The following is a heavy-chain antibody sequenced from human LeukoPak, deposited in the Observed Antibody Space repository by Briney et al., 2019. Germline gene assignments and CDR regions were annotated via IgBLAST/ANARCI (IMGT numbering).Heavy chain of an antibody. CDR3: ARDREGYYDILTGYYGVGAFDI. V-gene: IGHV1-18*01. Sequence: ASVKVSCKASGGTFSSYAISWVRQAPGQGLEWMGWISAYNGNTNYAQKLQGRVTMTTDTSTSTAYMELRSLRSDDTAVYYCARDREGYYDILTGYYGVGAFDIWGQGTMVTVSS. J-gene: IGHJ3*02. D-gene: IGHD3-9*01. CDR1: GGTFSSYA. CDR2: ISAYNGNT.